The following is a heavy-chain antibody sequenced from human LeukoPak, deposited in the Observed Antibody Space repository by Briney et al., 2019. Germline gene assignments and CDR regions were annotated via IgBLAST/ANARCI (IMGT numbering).Heavy chain of an antibody. J-gene: IGHJ4*02. D-gene: IGHD3-10*01. V-gene: IGHV3-21*05. CDR1: GFTFSSYE. Sequence: PGGSLRLSCAASGFTFSSYEMNWVRQAPGKGLEWVSYISSSGSYIYYADSVKGRFTISRDNAKNSLYLQMNSLRAEDTAVYYCARDGARGVHDYWGQGTLVTVSS. CDR3: ARDGARGVHDY. CDR2: ISSSGSYI.